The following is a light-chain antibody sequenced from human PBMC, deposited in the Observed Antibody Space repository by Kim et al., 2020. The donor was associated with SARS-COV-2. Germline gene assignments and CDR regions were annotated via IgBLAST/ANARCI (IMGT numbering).Light chain of an antibody. J-gene: IGLJ1*01. CDR2: SNN. CDR3: AAWDDSLSGYV. V-gene: IGLV1-47*02. CDR1: SSNIGSNY. Sequence: GRWVTISCSGSSSNIGSNYVYWYQQLPGTAPKLLIYSNNQRPSGVPDRFSGSKSGTSASLAISGLRSEDEADYYCAAWDDSLSGYVFGTGTKVTVL.